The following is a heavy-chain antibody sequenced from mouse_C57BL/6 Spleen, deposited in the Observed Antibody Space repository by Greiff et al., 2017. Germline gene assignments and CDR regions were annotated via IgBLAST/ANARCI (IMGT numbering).Heavy chain of an antibody. CDR1: GYTFTSYW. D-gene: IGHD1-1*01. CDR3: ATDGSDPAW. J-gene: IGHJ3*02. Sequence: VQLQQPGAELVKPGASVKLSCKASGYTFTSYWMHWVKQRPGQGLEWIGMIHPNSGSTKYNEKFKSKATLTVDKSSSTAYMQLSSLTSEDSAVYDCATDGSDPAWWGQGTLVTVSA. V-gene: IGHV1-64*01. CDR2: IHPNSGST.